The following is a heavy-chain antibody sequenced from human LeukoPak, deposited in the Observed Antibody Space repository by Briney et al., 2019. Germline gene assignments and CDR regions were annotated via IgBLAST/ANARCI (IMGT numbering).Heavy chain of an antibody. CDR2: ISYDGSSK. J-gene: IGHJ4*02. D-gene: IGHD3-10*01. Sequence: GGSLRLSCAASGFTFRSYEMNWVRQAPGKGLEWVAVISYDGSSKYYADSVKGRFTISRDNSKNTLYLQMNSLRAEDTAVYYCARLSIDYYGSGSYLGYWGQGTLVTVSS. CDR3: ARLSIDYYGSGSYLGY. CDR1: GFTFRSYE. V-gene: IGHV3-30*04.